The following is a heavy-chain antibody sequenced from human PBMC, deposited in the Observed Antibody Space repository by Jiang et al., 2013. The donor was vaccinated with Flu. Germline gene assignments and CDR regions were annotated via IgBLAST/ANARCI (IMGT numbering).Heavy chain of an antibody. D-gene: IGHD3-10*01. J-gene: IGHJ4*02. CDR3: ARGIPSSGSYPLDY. CDR2: INAGNGNT. V-gene: IGHV1-3*01. Sequence: SGAEVKKPGASVKVSCKASGYTFTSYAMHWVRQAPGQRLEWMGWINAGNGNTKYSQKFQGRVTITRDTSASTAYMELSSLRSEDTAVYYCARGIPSSGSYPLDYWGQGTLVTVSS. CDR1: GYTFTSYA.